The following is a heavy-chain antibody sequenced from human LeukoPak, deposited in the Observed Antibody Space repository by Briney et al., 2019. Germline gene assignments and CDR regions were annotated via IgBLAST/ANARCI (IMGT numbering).Heavy chain of an antibody. CDR1: GFTFSSYE. CDR3: ARDRGGYFDY. V-gene: IGHV3-48*03. Sequence: GGSLRLSCAASGFTFSSYEMNWVRQAPGKGLEWVSYISSSGSTIYYADSVKDRFTISRDNAKNSLYLQMNSLRAEDTAVYYCARDRGGYFDYWGQGTLVTVSS. D-gene: IGHD3-10*01. J-gene: IGHJ4*02. CDR2: ISSSGSTI.